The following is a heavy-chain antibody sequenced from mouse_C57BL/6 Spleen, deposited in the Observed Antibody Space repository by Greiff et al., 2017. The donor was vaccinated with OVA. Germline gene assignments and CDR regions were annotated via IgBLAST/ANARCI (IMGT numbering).Heavy chain of an antibody. CDR3: AYGNYVDYAMDY. D-gene: IGHD2-1*01. Sequence: EVQLQQSGPELVKPGASVKISCKASGYTFTDYYMNWVKQSHGKSLEWIGDINPNNGGTSYNQKFKGKATLTVDKSSSTAYMELRSLTSEDSAVYYCAYGNYVDYAMDYWGQGTSVTVSS. CDR2: INPNNGGT. J-gene: IGHJ4*01. CDR1: GYTFTDYY. V-gene: IGHV1-26*01.